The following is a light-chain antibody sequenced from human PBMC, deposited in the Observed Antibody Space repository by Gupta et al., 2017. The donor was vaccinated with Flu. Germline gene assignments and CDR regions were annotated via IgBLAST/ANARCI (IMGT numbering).Light chain of an antibody. V-gene: IGKV1-39*01. CDR2: SAS. J-gene: IGKJ2*01. CDR3: QQTDSMPDT. CDR1: EDINTY. Sequence: DIQMTQSPSPLYASLGDRISITCRASEDINTYLNWYQQRPGESPKLLVYSASSLQGGVPSRFSGSGSGTDFTLTITKVQPGDFATYYCQQTDSMPDTFGQGT.